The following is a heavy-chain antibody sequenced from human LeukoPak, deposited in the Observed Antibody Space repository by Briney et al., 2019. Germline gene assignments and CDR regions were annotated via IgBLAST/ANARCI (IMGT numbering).Heavy chain of an antibody. CDR3: AGLQGHSYYYMDI. Sequence: SETLSLTCAVYGGSFSSYYWSWIRQPPGRGLEWIGDIDHGGITNCNPSLKSRVTISVDTSKNQFSLTLRSVTAADTAVYYCAGLQGHSYYYMDIWGRGTTVTVSS. J-gene: IGHJ6*03. V-gene: IGHV4-34*01. CDR2: IDHGGIT. CDR1: GGSFSSYY.